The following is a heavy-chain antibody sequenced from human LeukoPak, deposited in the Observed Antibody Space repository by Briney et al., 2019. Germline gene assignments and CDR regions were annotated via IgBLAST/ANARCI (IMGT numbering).Heavy chain of an antibody. V-gene: IGHV3-30*02. CDR3: AKDGMFRGVEPYYFDY. J-gene: IGHJ4*02. D-gene: IGHD3-10*01. CDR2: IRYDGSNK. CDR1: GFTFSSYG. Sequence: GGSLRLSCAASGFTFSSYGMHWVRQAPGKGLEWVAFIRYDGSNKYYADSVKGRFTISRDNSKNTLYLQMNSLRAEDTAVYYCAKDGMFRGVEPYYFDYWGQGTLVTVSS.